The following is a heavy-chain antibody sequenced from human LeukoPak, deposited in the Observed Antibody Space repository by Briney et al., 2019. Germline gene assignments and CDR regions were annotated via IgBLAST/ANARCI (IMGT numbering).Heavy chain of an antibody. CDR1: GGSISSGSYY. CDR2: IYTSGST. D-gene: IGHD3-10*01. J-gene: IGHJ5*02. Sequence: SETLSLTCTVSGGSISSGSYYWSWIRQPAGKGLEWIGRIYTSGSTNYNPSLKSRVTISVDTSKNQFSLRLNSVTAADTAVYYCARHFAPEAWFQAPWGQGTLVTVSS. CDR3: ARHFAPEAWFQAP. V-gene: IGHV4-61*02.